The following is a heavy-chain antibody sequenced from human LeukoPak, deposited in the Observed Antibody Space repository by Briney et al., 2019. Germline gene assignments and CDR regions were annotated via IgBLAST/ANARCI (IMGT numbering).Heavy chain of an antibody. CDR1: GFTFSSYW. CDR3: ARDRYITRSWGYDFDY. V-gene: IGHV3-7*01. D-gene: IGHD6-13*01. J-gene: IGHJ4*02. Sequence: GGSLRLSCAVSGFTFSSYWMSWVRQAPGKGLEWVANIKQDRSEKYYVDSVKGRFTISRDNAKNSLYLQMNTLRAEDTAVYYCARDRYITRSWGYDFDYWGQGTLVTVSS. CDR2: IKQDRSEK.